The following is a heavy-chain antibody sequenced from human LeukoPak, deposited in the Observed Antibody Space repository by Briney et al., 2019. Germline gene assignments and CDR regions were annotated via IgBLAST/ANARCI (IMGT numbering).Heavy chain of an antibody. CDR2: IKPGGSEK. J-gene: IGHJ4*02. CDR3: ARERMYSGSGSTYPYYDY. V-gene: IGHV3-7*01. Sequence: GGSLRRSCAASGFTFSSNWMSWVRQSPGKGLEWVANIKPGGSEKDFMDSVKGRFTISRDNAKNALYLEMNSLRAEDTAEYFCARERMYSGSGSTYPYYDYWGQGTPVTVSS. CDR1: GFTFSSNW. D-gene: IGHD3-10*01.